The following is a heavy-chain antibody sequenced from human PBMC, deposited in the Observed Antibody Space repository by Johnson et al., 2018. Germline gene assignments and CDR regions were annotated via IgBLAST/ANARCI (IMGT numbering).Heavy chain of an antibody. V-gene: IGHV3-38-3*01. D-gene: IGHD3-3*01. Sequence: EVQLLETRGVLVQPGGSLRLSCAASGFTVSSNEMSWVRQAPGKGREWVSSISGGSTYYADARKGRFTISKENSKNTLHLQMNSLRAEDTAVYYFTREAVLRFLEWLLRYYYYYGMDVWGQGTTVTVSS. CDR3: TREAVLRFLEWLLRYYYYYGMDV. CDR2: ISGGST. J-gene: IGHJ6*02. CDR1: GFTVSSNE.